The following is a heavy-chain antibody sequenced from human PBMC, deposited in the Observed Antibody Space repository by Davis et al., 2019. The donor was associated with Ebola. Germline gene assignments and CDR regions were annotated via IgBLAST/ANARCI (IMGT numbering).Heavy chain of an antibody. J-gene: IGHJ4*02. CDR1: GYIFTSYA. V-gene: IGHV1-3*01. D-gene: IGHD3-3*01. CDR3: ARGTFDFWSGFSSYCFDY. CDR2: INAGNGNT. Sequence: AASVKVSCKASGYIFTSYAIHWVRQAPGQRLEWLGWINAGNGNTKYSQKFQGRVTITRDTSASTAYMELSSLRSEDTAVYYCARGTFDFWSGFSSYCFDYWGQGTLVTVSS.